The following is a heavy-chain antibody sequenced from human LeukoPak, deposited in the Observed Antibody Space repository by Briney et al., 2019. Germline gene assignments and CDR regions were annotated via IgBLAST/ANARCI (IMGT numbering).Heavy chain of an antibody. Sequence: PGGSLRLSCAASGLTFSDFWMHWVRQPPGKGLVWVALVKGDGRTTIYADSVKGRFTISRDNAKNTLYLQMNSLRADGSGVYYCATGHSYGYDYWGQGVLVTVSS. V-gene: IGHV3-74*01. CDR3: ATGHSYGYDY. CDR2: VKGDGRTT. CDR1: GLTFSDFW. J-gene: IGHJ4*02. D-gene: IGHD5-18*01.